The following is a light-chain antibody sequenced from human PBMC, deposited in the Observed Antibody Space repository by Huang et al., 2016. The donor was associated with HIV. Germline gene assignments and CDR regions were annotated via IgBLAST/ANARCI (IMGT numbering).Light chain of an antibody. CDR1: QFVANAY. CDR3: QQCGSPTWT. V-gene: IGKV3-20*01. Sequence: EIVLTQSPGTLSLSPGDRATLSGRASQFVANAYVAWYQHKPGQSPRLLINGASMRASGIPDRFSGSGFGTDFTLTISRLEPDDFAVYFCQQCGSPTWTFGQGTKVEIK. J-gene: IGKJ1*01. CDR2: GAS.